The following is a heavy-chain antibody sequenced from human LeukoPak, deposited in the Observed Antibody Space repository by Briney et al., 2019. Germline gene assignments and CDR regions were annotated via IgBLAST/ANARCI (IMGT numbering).Heavy chain of an antibody. CDR1: GNSISSGDNY. V-gene: IGHV4-61*02. Sequence: SETLSLTCTVSGNSISSGDNYWSWIRQPAGKGLEWIGRIYTSGSTNYNPSLKSRVTISGDTSKNQFSLRLSSVTAADTAVYYCARGWIDAPNWFDPWGQGTLVTVSS. D-gene: IGHD2-2*01. J-gene: IGHJ5*02. CDR3: ARGWIDAPNWFDP. CDR2: IYTSGST.